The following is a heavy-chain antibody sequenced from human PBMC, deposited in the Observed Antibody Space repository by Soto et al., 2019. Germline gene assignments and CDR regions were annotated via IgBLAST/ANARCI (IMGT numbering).Heavy chain of an antibody. D-gene: IGHD3-22*01. CDR2: IWYDGSNK. J-gene: IGHJ4*02. CDR3: ARGFYYYDSSGYWGSGYFDY. V-gene: IGHV3-33*01. Sequence: ESGGGVVQPGRSLRLSCAASGFTFSSYGMHWVRQAPGKGLEWVAVIWYDGSNKYYADSVKGRFTISRDNPKNTLYLQMNSLRAEDTAVYYCARGFYYYDSSGYWGSGYFDYWGQGTLVTVSS. CDR1: GFTFSSYG.